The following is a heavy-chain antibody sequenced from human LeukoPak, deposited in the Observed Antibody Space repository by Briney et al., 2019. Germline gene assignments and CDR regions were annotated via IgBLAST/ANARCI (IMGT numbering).Heavy chain of an antibody. J-gene: IGHJ5*02. Sequence: GGSQTLLCVASGFILRRYWLQWVRQAPGGGLGWVLRIYTEGSSTNYADSVKGRFTISRDNAKNTLYLQMNSLRAEDTAVYYCARERFDPWGQGTLVTVSS. CDR3: ARERFDP. CDR2: IYTEGSST. V-gene: IGHV3-74*01. CDR1: GFILRRYW.